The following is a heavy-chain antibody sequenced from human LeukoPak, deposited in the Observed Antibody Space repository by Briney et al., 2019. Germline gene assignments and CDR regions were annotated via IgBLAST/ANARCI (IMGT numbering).Heavy chain of an antibody. CDR1: GGSNSSGGYY. Sequence: SQTLSLTCTVSGGSNSSGGYYWRWIRQHPGKGLEWIGYIYYSGSTYYNPSLKSRVTISVDTSKNQFSLKLSSVTAADTAVYYCASVREQQLVFDYWGQGTLVTVSS. CDR2: IYYSGST. V-gene: IGHV4-31*03. D-gene: IGHD6-13*01. CDR3: ASVREQQLVFDY. J-gene: IGHJ4*02.